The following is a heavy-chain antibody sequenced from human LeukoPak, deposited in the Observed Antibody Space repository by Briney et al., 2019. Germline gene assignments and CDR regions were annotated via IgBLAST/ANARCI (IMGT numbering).Heavy chain of an antibody. CDR1: GYTLSDYY. Sequence: ASVKVSCKASGYTLSDYYLHWVRQAPGQGLEWMGWINTISGDTNSAQKFQGRVTMTRDTSINTAYMELTRLRSDDTALYYCARGGIRRNYYYRPRFDPWGQGTLVTVSS. D-gene: IGHD3-22*01. CDR3: ARGGIRRNYYYRPRFDP. J-gene: IGHJ5*01. CDR2: INTISGDT. V-gene: IGHV1-2*02.